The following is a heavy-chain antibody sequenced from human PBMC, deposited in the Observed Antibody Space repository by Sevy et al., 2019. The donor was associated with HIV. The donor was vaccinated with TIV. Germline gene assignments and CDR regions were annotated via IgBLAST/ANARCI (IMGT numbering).Heavy chain of an antibody. V-gene: IGHV1-2*02. CDR1: GYTFTGYY. J-gene: IGHJ4*02. CDR2: INPNSGGT. Sequence: ASVKVSCKASGYTFTGYYMHWVRQAPGQGLEWMGWINPNSGGTDYAQKFQGRVTMTRDTSISIAYMELSRLGSDDTAVYFCAKDRWGIAAAGTGVFDYWGQGALVTVSS. D-gene: IGHD6-13*01. CDR3: AKDRWGIAAAGTGVFDY.